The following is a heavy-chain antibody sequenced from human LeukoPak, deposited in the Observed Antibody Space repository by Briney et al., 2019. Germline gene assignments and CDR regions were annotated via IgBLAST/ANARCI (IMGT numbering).Heavy chain of an antibody. CDR3: ARIKVGATGIDY. J-gene: IGHJ4*02. D-gene: IGHD1-26*01. V-gene: IGHV3-30-3*01. Sequence: PGGSLRLSCAASGFTFSSYAMHWVRQAPGKGLEWVAVISYDGSNKYYADSVKGRFTISRDNSKNTLYLQMNSLRVEDTAVYYCARIKVGATGIDYWGQGTLVTVSS. CDR2: ISYDGSNK. CDR1: GFTFSSYA.